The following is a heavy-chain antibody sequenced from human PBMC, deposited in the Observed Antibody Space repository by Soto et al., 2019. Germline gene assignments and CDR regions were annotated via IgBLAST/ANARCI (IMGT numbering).Heavy chain of an antibody. CDR3: ARDRVRGLYYYYGMDV. Sequence: QVQLQQWGAGLLKPSETLSLTCAVYGGSVSGYYWSWIRQPPGKGRGWIGEINHSVSTNYNPSLKSRTNISVDTSKNQFSLKLRSVPAADTAVYYCARDRVRGLYYYYGMDVWGQGTTVTVSS. D-gene: IGHD3-10*01. CDR2: INHSVST. V-gene: IGHV4-34*01. CDR1: GGSVSGYY. J-gene: IGHJ6*02.